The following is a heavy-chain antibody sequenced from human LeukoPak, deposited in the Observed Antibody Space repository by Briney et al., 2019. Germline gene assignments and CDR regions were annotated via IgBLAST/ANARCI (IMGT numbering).Heavy chain of an antibody. V-gene: IGHV3-7*02. CDR3: ARGVPTILYWYFDL. Sequence: GGSLRLACAASGFTFSRYWMSWVRQAPGKGLEWVANIKQDGSDKYYVDSVRGRFTISRDNAKNSLYLQMNSLRAEDTAVYYCARGVPTILYWYFDLWGRGTLVTVSS. CDR1: GFTFSRYW. D-gene: IGHD5-12*01. J-gene: IGHJ2*01. CDR2: IKQDGSDK.